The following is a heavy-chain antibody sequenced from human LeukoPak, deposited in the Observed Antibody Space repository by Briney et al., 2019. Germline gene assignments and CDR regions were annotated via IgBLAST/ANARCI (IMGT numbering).Heavy chain of an antibody. V-gene: IGHV1-18*01. CDR1: GYTFTTYG. CDR3: ARELYGRFDY. Sequence: ASVKVSCKASGYTFTTYGISWVRQAPGQGREWMGWINPYNGNRNDAQKLQGRVTMTTDTPTSTAYMELRSLRFDDTAVYYCARELYGRFDYWGQGTLVTVSS. CDR2: INPYNGNR. D-gene: IGHD2-2*02. J-gene: IGHJ4*02.